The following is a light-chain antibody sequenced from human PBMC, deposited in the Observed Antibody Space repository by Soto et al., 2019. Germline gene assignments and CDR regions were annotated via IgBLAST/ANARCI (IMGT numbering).Light chain of an antibody. CDR1: QGISSY. J-gene: IGKJ5*01. V-gene: IGKV1-9*01. CDR3: QQLNSYPIT. CDR2: AAS. Sequence: IQLTQSPSSLSASVVYGVSITCRASQGISSYLAWYQQKPGKAPKLLIYAASTLQSGVPSRFSGSGSGTDFTLTISSLQPEDFATYYCQQLNSYPITFGQVTRLEIK.